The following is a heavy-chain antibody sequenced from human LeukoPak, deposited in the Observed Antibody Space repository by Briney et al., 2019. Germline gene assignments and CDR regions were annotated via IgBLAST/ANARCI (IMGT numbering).Heavy chain of an antibody. J-gene: IGHJ4*02. Sequence: SVKVSCKASGGTFSSYAINWVRQAPGQGLEWMGGIIPIFGTANYAQKFQGRVTITADESTSTAYMELSSLRSEDTAVYYCARGLPDPPQFDYWGQGTLVTVSS. CDR1: GGTFSSYA. CDR3: ARGLPDPPQFDY. CDR2: IIPIFGTA. V-gene: IGHV1-69*13. D-gene: IGHD5-18*01.